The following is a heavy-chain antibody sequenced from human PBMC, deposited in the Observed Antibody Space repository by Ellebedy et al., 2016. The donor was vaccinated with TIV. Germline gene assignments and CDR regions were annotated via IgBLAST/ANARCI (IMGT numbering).Heavy chain of an antibody. Sequence: GGSLRLSXAASGFTFSSYWMHWVRQAPGKGLVWVSRINDDGSFTDYADSLQGRLTISRDNAKNTVYLQMNSLRAEDTAVYYCARGYYYGSGCRDWGQGTLVTVSS. CDR1: GFTFSSYW. D-gene: IGHD3-10*01. CDR3: ARGYYYGSGCRD. V-gene: IGHV3-74*01. J-gene: IGHJ4*02. CDR2: INDDGSFT.